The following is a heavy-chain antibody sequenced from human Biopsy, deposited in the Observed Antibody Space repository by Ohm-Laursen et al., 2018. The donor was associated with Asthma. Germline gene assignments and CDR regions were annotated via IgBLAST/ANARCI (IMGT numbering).Heavy chain of an antibody. CDR1: GYTFINAG. Sequence: SSVKVSCKTSGYTFINAGITWVRQAPGQGLEWMGWISVYNGNTKVAQKLQDRVTMITDTSTSTAYMGLRSLRSDDTAVYFCARAVDYSHYYGIDVWGQGATVTVS. D-gene: IGHD3-10*01. CDR3: ARAVDYSHYYGIDV. V-gene: IGHV1-18*01. J-gene: IGHJ6*02. CDR2: ISVYNGNT.